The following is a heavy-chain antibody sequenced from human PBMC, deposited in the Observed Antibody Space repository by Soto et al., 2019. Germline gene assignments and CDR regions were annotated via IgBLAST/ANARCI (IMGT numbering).Heavy chain of an antibody. CDR2: IIPTVGTT. Sequence: QVQLEQSGAEVKKPGSSVKVSCKPSGGNFGIYAITWVRQAPGQGLRWVGGIIPTVGTTHYAQKFEGRVSTTADESTGTVYMELSRLTSDDTDIYYCTRDVGEPFYNYDMDVWGQGTTVTVSS. CDR3: TRDVGEPFYNYDMDV. V-gene: IGHV1-69*01. J-gene: IGHJ6*02. D-gene: IGHD2-15*01. CDR1: GGNFGIYA.